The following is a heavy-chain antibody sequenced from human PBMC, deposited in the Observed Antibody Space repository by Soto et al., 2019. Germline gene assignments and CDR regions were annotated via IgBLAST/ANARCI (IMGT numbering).Heavy chain of an antibody. J-gene: IGHJ6*02. Sequence: EVQLVESGGGLVQPGGSLKLSCAASGFTFSGSAVHWVRQASGKGLEWVGRIRSKANNYATAYAASVQGRFTIFRDDLTSTAYLQMNSLKTEDTAVYYCTNPQVYYGMDVWGQGTTVTVSS. CDR3: TNPQVYYGMDV. CDR1: GFTFSGSA. CDR2: IRSKANNYAT. V-gene: IGHV3-73*02.